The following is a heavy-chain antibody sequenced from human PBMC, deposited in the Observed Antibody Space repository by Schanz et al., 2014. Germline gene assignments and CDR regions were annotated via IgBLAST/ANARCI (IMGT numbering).Heavy chain of an antibody. CDR2: ISGSGGST. CDR1: GFTFSDYY. V-gene: IGHV3-23*04. CDR3: ANPPPGYMISWYTYYFVS. Sequence: EVRLVESGGGLVEPGGSLRLSCSGSGFTFSDYYMSWVRQAPGKGLEWVSAISGSGGSTYYTDSVKGRFTISRDNSRNTLYLQMDGLRAEDTAVYYCANPPPGYMISWYTYYFVSWGQGTLVTVSS. J-gene: IGHJ4*02. D-gene: IGHD6-13*01.